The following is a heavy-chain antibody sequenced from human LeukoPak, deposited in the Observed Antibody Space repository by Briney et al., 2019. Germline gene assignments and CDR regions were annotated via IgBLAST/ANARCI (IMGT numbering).Heavy chain of an antibody. V-gene: IGHV4-4*07. Sequence: PSETLSLTCTVSGASISSYYWSWIRQPAGKGLEWIGRIYASGSTNYNPSLKSRVTMSVDTSKNQFSLKPSSVTAADTAVYYCASYSGSYAYYGYWGQGTLVTVSS. J-gene: IGHJ4*02. CDR1: GASISSYY. D-gene: IGHD1-26*01. CDR3: ASYSGSYAYYGY. CDR2: IYASGST.